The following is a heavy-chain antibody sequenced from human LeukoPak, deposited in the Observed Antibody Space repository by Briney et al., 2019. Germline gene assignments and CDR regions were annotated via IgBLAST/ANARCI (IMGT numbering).Heavy chain of an antibody. J-gene: IGHJ5*02. CDR3: ARQSPHSYSYGP. D-gene: IGHD5-18*01. Sequence: GESLKISCQVSGYTFTSSWIGWLRQMPGKGLEWMGIIYPGDSDTRYSPSFQGQVTISADKSISTAYLQWSSLKASDTAMYYCARQSPHSYSYGPWGQGTLVTVSS. V-gene: IGHV5-51*01. CDR1: GYTFTSSW. CDR2: IYPGDSDT.